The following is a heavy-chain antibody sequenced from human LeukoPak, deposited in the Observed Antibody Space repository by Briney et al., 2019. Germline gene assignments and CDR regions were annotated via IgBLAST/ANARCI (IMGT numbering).Heavy chain of an antibody. J-gene: IGHJ4*02. CDR1: GGSISSSNW. D-gene: IGHD4-17*01. Sequence: PSETLSLTCAVSGGSISSSNWWSWVRQPPGQGLEWIGEIYHSGSTYYNPSLKSRLTISVDASNNQFSLKLSSVTAADTAVYYCATPGDYGDCFDYWGQGTLVTVSS. CDR3: ATPGDYGDCFDY. CDR2: IYHSGST. V-gene: IGHV4-4*02.